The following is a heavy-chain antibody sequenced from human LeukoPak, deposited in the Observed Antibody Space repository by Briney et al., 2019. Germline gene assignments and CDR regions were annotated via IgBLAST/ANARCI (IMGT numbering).Heavy chain of an antibody. V-gene: IGHV1-2*02. Sequence: ASVKVSCKASGYTFTGYYMHWVRQPPGQGLEWMRWINPNSGGTNYAQKFQGRVTMTRDTSISTAYMKLSRLRSDDTAVYYCASTIPHIVVVPAAMRPYYGMDVWGQGTTVTVSS. J-gene: IGHJ6*02. D-gene: IGHD2-2*01. CDR3: ASTIPHIVVVPAAMRPYYGMDV. CDR2: INPNSGGT. CDR1: GYTFTGYY.